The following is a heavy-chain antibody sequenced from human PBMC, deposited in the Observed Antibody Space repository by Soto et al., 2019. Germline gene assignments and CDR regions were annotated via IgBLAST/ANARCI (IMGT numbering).Heavy chain of an antibody. D-gene: IGHD6-19*01. CDR1: GFTFSSYA. J-gene: IGHJ4*01. CDR2: IRASGDPT. CDR3: AKVAPVTDDSAWYK. V-gene: IGHV3-23*01. Sequence: GGSLRLSCAASGFTFSSYAMSWFRQAPGKGLEWVSAIRASGDPTYYADSVKGRFTISRDNSKNTLYLQMSSLRVDDTAVYYCAKVAPVTDDSAWYKWGQGTLFTVSS.